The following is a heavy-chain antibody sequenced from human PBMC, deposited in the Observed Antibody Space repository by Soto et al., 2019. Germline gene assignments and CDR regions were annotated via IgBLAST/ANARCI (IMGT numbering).Heavy chain of an antibody. V-gene: IGHV3-15*07. D-gene: IGHD2-21*02. Sequence: LRLSCAASGFNFNYAWMNWVRQAPGKGPEWVGRIQSKTDSDGGTTDYAAPVKGRFTVSRDGSKDTLYLQMNSLKTEDTAVYYCTTDPGSAVTEGCWGQGTLVTVSS. CDR3: TTDPGSAVTEGC. CDR1: GFNFNYAW. J-gene: IGHJ4*02. CDR2: IQSKTDSDGGTT.